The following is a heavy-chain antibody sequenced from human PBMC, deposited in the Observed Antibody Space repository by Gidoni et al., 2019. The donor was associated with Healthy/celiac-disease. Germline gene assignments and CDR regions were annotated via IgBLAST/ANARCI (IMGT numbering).Heavy chain of an antibody. Sequence: QVQLVESGGGVVQPGRSLRLSCAASGFTFSSYGMHWVRQAPGKGLAWVAVISYDGSNKYYADSVKGRFTISRDNSKNTLYLQMNSLRAEDTAVYYCAKGDPDLKLLTGESGLFDYWGQGTLVTVSS. CDR2: ISYDGSNK. CDR3: AKGDPDLKLLTGESGLFDY. D-gene: IGHD3-9*01. J-gene: IGHJ4*02. V-gene: IGHV3-30*18. CDR1: GFTFSSYG.